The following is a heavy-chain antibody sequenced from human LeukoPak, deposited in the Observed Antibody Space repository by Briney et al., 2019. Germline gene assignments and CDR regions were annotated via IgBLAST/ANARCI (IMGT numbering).Heavy chain of an antibody. J-gene: IGHJ4*02. Sequence: SCPTLLKPTQTLTLTCTFSGFSLSTNEVGVGWIRQPPGNALEWLALIYWDDDKRYSPSLKTRLTITKDASKNHVVLAMTNMYPVDTATYYCAHSDPSASRRYFDYWGQGTLVTVSP. CDR1: GFSLSTNEVG. CDR3: AHSDPSASRRYFDY. D-gene: IGHD2-2*01. CDR2: IYWDDDK. V-gene: IGHV2-5*02.